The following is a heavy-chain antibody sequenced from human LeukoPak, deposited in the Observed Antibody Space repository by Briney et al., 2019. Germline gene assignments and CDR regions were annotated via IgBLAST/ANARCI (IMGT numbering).Heavy chain of an antibody. CDR1: GFTVSSNY. Sequence: GGSLRLSCAVSGFTVSSNYISWVRQAPGKGLEWVAVIWYDGSNKYYADSVKGRFTISRDNSKNTLYLQMNSLRAEDTAVYYCAREELYRTYYDFWSGYPHFAFDYWGQGTLVTVSS. D-gene: IGHD3-3*01. CDR2: IWYDGSNK. J-gene: IGHJ4*02. V-gene: IGHV3-33*08. CDR3: AREELYRTYYDFWSGYPHFAFDY.